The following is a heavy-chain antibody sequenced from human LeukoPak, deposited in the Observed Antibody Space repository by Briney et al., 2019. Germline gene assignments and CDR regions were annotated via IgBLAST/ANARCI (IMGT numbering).Heavy chain of an antibody. CDR1: GLTSSIFS. J-gene: IGHJ3*01. CDR3: ARDPNGDYIGAFDF. Sequence: PGRSLRLSSIPYGLTSSIFSMRWVRQAPGELREWVSAIHAVCGSTVYADAVRGRFTISRDNSNNALYLQMNELRADDTAVYYCARDPNGDYIGAFDFWGQGTMVTVS. V-gene: IGHV3-23*01. CDR2: IHAVCGST. D-gene: IGHD4-17*01.